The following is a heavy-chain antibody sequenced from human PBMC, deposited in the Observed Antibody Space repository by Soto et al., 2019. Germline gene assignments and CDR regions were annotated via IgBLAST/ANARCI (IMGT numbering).Heavy chain of an antibody. D-gene: IGHD3-10*01. J-gene: IGHJ6*04. Sequence: PSETLSLTCTVSGGSISNSYWRWIRQSPGKGLEWIGYIYSNGNTNYNPSLKSRLTISIDPSKNQFSLKLSSLSAADTAVYYCAKQTPRFFYVAGPWDFWGKGTTVTVSS. CDR2: IYSNGNT. CDR1: GGSISNSY. V-gene: IGHV4-59*08. CDR3: AKQTPRFFYVAGPWDF.